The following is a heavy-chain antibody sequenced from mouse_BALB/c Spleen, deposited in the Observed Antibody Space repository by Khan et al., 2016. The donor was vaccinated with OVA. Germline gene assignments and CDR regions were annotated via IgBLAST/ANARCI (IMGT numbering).Heavy chain of an antibody. CDR2: IWAGGST. CDR3: ARIEDM. V-gene: IGHV2-9*02. Sequence: VQLQESGPGLVAPSQSLSITCTVSGLSFTSYGVHWVRQPPGKGLEWLGVIWAGGSTNYNSALMSRLSIIKDNSKSQVFLKMNSLQTDDTAIYYCARIEDMWGQGTTLTVSS. CDR1: GLSFTSYG. J-gene: IGHJ2*01.